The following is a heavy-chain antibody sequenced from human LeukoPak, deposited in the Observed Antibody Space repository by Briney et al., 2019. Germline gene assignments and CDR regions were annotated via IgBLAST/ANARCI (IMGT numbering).Heavy chain of an antibody. CDR1: GFTFSSYG. Sequence: GGSLRLSCAASGFTFSSYGMHWVRQAPGKGLEWVAVIWYDGSNKYYADSVKGRFTISRDNSKNTLYLRMNSLRAEDTAVYYCAKDAAMVYFDYWGQGTLVTVSS. J-gene: IGHJ4*02. CDR2: IWYDGSNK. V-gene: IGHV3-33*06. D-gene: IGHD5-18*01. CDR3: AKDAAMVYFDY.